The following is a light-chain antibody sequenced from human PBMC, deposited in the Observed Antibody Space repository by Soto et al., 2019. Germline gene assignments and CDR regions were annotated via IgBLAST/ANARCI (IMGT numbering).Light chain of an antibody. CDR1: HNIERW. V-gene: IGKV1-5*01. J-gene: IGKJ1*01. CDR2: DAT. Sequence: IQMTQSPSTLSASVGDRVTITCRASHNIERWMAWYQQKRGRAPSLLILDATTLHSGVPSRFSGGGSGTEFTLTINGLQPDDFATYYCQQFAKSSTFGQGTTVEIK. CDR3: QQFAKSST.